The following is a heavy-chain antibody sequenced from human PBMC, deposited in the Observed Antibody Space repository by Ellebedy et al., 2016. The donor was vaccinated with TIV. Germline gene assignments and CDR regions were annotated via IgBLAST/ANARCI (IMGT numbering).Heavy chain of an antibody. CDR3: ARVRLLRGWFDP. D-gene: IGHD2-21*02. V-gene: IGHV4-59*01. J-gene: IGHJ5*02. CDR2: IYYSGST. CDR1: GGSISSYY. Sequence: MPSETLSLTCTVSGGSISSYYWSWIRQPPGKGLEWIGYIYYSGSTNYNPSLKSRVTISVDTSKNQFSLKLSSVTAADTAVYYCARVRLLRGWFDPWGQGTLVTVSS.